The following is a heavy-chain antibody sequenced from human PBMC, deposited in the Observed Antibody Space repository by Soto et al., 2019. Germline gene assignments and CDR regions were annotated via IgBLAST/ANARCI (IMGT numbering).Heavy chain of an antibody. V-gene: IGHV4-39*01. Sequence: SETLSLTCSVSGDSINSDKYYWGWIRQPPGEGLEWIGSIYFRGNTYYNPSLQTRVTISLDKSKSQFSLKLNSVAAADSAVYFCARLEGLATISYYFDFWGQVALVTVSS. CDR2: IYFRGNT. CDR1: GDSINSDKYY. CDR3: ARLEGLATISYYFDF. D-gene: IGHD1-1*01. J-gene: IGHJ4*02.